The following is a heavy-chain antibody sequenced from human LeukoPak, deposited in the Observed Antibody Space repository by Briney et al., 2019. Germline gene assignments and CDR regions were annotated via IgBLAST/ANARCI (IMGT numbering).Heavy chain of an antibody. CDR2: ISSSSSTI. J-gene: IGHJ6*03. CDR1: GFTFSSYS. Sequence: GGSLRLSCAASGFTFSSYSMNWVRQAPGKGLEWVSYISSSSSTIYYADSVKGRFTISRDNAKNSLYLQMNSLRAEDTAVYYCARDFYDSSGYYYYYYYYMDVWGKGTTVTVSS. CDR3: ARDFYDSSGYYYYYYYYMDV. D-gene: IGHD3-22*01. V-gene: IGHV3-48*01.